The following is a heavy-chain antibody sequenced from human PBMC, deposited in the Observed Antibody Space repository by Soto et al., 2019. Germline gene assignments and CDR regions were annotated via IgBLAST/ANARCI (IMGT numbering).Heavy chain of an antibody. J-gene: IGHJ6*02. CDR1: GYSFTSYW. CDR2: IDPSDSYT. Sequence: LGESLKISCKGSGYSFTSYWISWVRQMPGKGLEWMGRIDPSDSYTNYSPSFQGHVTISAGKSISTAYLQWSSLKASDTAMYYCARSIAARGGVDYYYYYGMDVWGQGTTVTVYS. V-gene: IGHV5-10-1*01. CDR3: ARSIAARGGVDYYYYYGMDV. D-gene: IGHD6-6*01.